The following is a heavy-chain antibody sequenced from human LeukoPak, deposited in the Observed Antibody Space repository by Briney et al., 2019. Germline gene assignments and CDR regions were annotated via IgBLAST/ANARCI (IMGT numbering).Heavy chain of an antibody. D-gene: IGHD2-15*01. CDR3: AREADCSGGGCYRGAFDI. CDR2: IWYDGSNK. CDR1: GFTFSTYA. J-gene: IGHJ3*02. V-gene: IGHV3-33*01. Sequence: GGSLRLSCAASGFTFSTYAMHWVRQAPGKGLEWVAVIWYDGSNKYYGDSVKGRLSISRDNSKNTLFLQMNSLRAEDTAVYYCAREADCSGGGCYRGAFDIWGRGTMVAVSS.